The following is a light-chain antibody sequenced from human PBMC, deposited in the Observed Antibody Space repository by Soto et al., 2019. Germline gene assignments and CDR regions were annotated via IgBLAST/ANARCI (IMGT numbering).Light chain of an antibody. CDR3: SSYTGSRDPYV. CDR2: EVT. J-gene: IGLJ1*01. Sequence: QSVLTQPPSASGSPGQSVTISCTGTSSDIGRFNFVSWYQQHPGKAPKLLIYEVTKRPSGVPDRFSGSKSGNAASLTVSGLQGEDEADYFCSSYTGSRDPYVFGTGTKVTV. V-gene: IGLV2-8*01. CDR1: SSDIGRFNF.